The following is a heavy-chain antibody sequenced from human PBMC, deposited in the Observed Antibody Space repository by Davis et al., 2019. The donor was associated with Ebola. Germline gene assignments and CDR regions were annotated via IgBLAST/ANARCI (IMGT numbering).Heavy chain of an antibody. Sequence: SESLSLTCAVYGGSFSGYFWTWIRQPPGKGLEWIGEINHSGNTNYNPSLKSRVAISVDTSKNQFSLKLSSMTAADTAVYYCASHAITMVRGVIFLVRGAEFDYWGQGTLVTVSS. D-gene: IGHD3-10*01. V-gene: IGHV4-34*01. CDR2: INHSGNT. J-gene: IGHJ4*02. CDR1: GGSFSGYF. CDR3: ASHAITMVRGVIFLVRGAEFDY.